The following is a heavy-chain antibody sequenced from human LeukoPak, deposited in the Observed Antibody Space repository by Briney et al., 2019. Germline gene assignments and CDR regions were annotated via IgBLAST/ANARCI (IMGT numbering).Heavy chain of an antibody. CDR3: ARGRPSYCSSTSCQGDYYYYLDV. V-gene: IGHV1-69*13. Sequence: SVKVSCKASGGTFSSYAISWVRQAPGQGLEWMGGIIPIFGTANYAQKFQGRVTITADESTSTAYMELSSLRSEDTAVYYCARGRPSYCSSTSCQGDYYYYLDVWGKGTTVTVSS. D-gene: IGHD2-2*01. CDR1: GGTFSSYA. CDR2: IIPIFGTA. J-gene: IGHJ6*03.